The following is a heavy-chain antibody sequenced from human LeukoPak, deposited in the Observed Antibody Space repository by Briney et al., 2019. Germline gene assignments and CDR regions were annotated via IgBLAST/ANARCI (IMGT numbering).Heavy chain of an antibody. D-gene: IGHD5-18*01. CDR2: IRYDGSNK. CDR1: GFTFSTYS. CDR3: AKGPPDTVQYFQH. J-gene: IGHJ1*01. Sequence: GGSLRLSCAASGFTFSTYSMNWVRQAPGKGLEWVSFIRYDGSNKYYADSVKGRFTISRDNSKNTLYLQMNRLRAEDTAVYYCAKGPPDTVQYFQHWGQGTLVTVSS. V-gene: IGHV3-30*02.